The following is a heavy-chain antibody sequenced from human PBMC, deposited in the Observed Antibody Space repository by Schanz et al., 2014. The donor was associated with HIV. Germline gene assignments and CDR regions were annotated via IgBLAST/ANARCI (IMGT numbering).Heavy chain of an antibody. Sequence: EVQLVESGGGLVKPGGSLRLSCTASGFTFSDYSMNWVRQTPGKGLERVSFINNRANSIFYADSVRGRFTVSRDNAKNVLYLQMDSLRAEDTALYYCAKATSGSRGWYTGSDWGQGTLVTVSS. D-gene: IGHD6-19*01. CDR1: GFTFSDYS. J-gene: IGHJ4*02. CDR2: INNRANSI. CDR3: AKATSGSRGWYTGSD. V-gene: IGHV3-21*02.